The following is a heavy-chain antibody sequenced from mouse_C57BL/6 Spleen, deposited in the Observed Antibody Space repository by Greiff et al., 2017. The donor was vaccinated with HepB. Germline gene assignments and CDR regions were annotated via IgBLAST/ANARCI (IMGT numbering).Heavy chain of an antibody. CDR2: ISSGSSTI. CDR3: SRRSYGNYFDY. D-gene: IGHD1-1*01. J-gene: IGHJ2*01. CDR1: GFTFSDYG. V-gene: IGHV5-17*01. Sequence: EVKLMESGGGLVKPGGSLRLSCAASGFTFSDYGMHWVRQAPEKGLEWVAYISSGSSTIYYADTVKGRFTISRDNAKNTLFLQMTSLRSDDTAMYYCSRRSYGNYFDYWGQGTTLTVSS.